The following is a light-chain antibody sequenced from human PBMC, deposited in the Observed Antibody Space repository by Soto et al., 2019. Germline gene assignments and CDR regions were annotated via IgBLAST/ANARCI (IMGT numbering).Light chain of an antibody. CDR1: QGISTL. J-gene: IGKJ5*01. V-gene: IGKV1-12*01. Sequence: DIQMTQSPSAMSASLGDRVTITCRASQGISTLLAWYQQKPGKAPKVLIYESSLLQSGVPSRFSGSGSGTDFTLTISSLQPEDFATYYCQHFKSFPITFGQGTRLEIK. CDR3: QHFKSFPIT. CDR2: ESS.